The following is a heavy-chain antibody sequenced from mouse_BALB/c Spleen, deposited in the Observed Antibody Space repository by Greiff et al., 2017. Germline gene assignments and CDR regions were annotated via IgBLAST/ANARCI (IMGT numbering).Heavy chain of an antibody. CDR3: ARVTGSAWFAY. CDR1: GFTFSDYG. D-gene: IGHD3-1*01. Sequence: VQLKESGGGLVQPGGSRKLSCAASGFTFSDYGMAWVRQAPGKGPEWVAFISNLAYSIYYADTVTGRFTISRENAKNTLYLEMSSLRSEDTAMYYCARVTGSAWFAYWGQGTLVTVSA. J-gene: IGHJ3*01. CDR2: ISNLAYSI. V-gene: IGHV5-15*02.